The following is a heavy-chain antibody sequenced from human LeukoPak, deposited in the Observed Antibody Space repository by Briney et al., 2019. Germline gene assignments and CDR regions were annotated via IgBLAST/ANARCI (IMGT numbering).Heavy chain of an antibody. D-gene: IGHD1-1*01. CDR1: GFTSSRYS. CDR3: ARGDGDDNWLIDY. J-gene: IGHJ4*02. V-gene: IGHV3-48*04. Sequence: GGSLRLSCTTSGFTSSRYSMNWVRQAPGKGLEWISYISSSSSNIQYADSVKGRFTISRDNARNSLYLQMNNLRAEDTAVYHCARGDGDDNWLIDYWGRGTLVTVSS. CDR2: ISSSSSNI.